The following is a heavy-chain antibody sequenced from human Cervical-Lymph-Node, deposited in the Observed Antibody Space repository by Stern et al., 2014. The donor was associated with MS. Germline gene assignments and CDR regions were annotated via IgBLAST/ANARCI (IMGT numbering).Heavy chain of an antibody. CDR1: GDTFTRHA. CDR2: IIPIFGTT. D-gene: IGHD1-26*01. J-gene: IGHJ4*02. Sequence: VPLVESGAAVKKPGSSVKVSCQTSGDTFTRHAINWVRQAPGQGLEWMGGIIPIFGTTNHAQKFRDRVTITADASTNTVYMELNSLTSEDTAVYFCARAGGSTVGYYVDYWGQGTLVTVSS. V-gene: IGHV1-69*01. CDR3: ARAGGSTVGYYVDY.